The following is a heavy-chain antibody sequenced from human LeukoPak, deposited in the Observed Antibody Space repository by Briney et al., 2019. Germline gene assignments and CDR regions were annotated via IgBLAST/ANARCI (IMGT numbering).Heavy chain of an antibody. V-gene: IGHV3-49*03. CDR3: SIFDFGVVSPPFDY. Sequence: PGGSLRLSCTASGFTFGDYAMSWFRQAPGKGLEWVGFIRSKAYGGTTEYAASVKGRSAISRDDSKSIAYLQMNSLKTEDTAVYYCSIFDFGVVSPPFDYWGQGTLVTVSS. J-gene: IGHJ4*02. D-gene: IGHD3-3*01. CDR2: IRSKAYGGTT. CDR1: GFTFGDYA.